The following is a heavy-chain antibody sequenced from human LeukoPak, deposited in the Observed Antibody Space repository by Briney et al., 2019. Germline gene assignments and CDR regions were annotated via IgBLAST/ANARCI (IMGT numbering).Heavy chain of an antibody. Sequence: GGSLRLSCAASGFTFSSYWMSWVRQAPGKGLEWVANIKQDGSEKYYVDSVKGRFTISRDNAKNSLYLQMNSLRAEDTAVYYCARRSGSYYNPSYYFDYWGQGTLVTVSS. J-gene: IGHJ4*02. CDR2: IKQDGSEK. D-gene: IGHD3-10*01. CDR1: GFTFSSYW. V-gene: IGHV3-7*01. CDR3: ARRSGSYYNPSYYFDY.